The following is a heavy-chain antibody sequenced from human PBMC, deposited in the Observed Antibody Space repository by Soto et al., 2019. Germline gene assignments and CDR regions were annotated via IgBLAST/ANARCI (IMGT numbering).Heavy chain of an antibody. CDR3: ARGGYYDNVWGKLSHYGLDV. Sequence: QVQLVQSASEVMKPGASVKVSCKASGYTFIRYGITWVRQAPGQRLEWMGWISPYNDQTIYAQKLQGRVTMTADTSTRTVYMQLRGLKSDDTAVYYCARGGYYDNVWGKLSHYGLDVWGQGTSVTVSS. J-gene: IGHJ6*02. CDR1: GYTFIRYG. V-gene: IGHV1-18*01. CDR2: ISPYNDQT. D-gene: IGHD3-16*01.